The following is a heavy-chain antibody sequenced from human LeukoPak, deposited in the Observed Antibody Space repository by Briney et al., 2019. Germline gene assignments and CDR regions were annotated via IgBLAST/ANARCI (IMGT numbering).Heavy chain of an antibody. V-gene: IGHV5-51*01. J-gene: IGHJ4*02. CDR1: EYSFTNYW. Sequence: GESLKISCKDSEYSFTNYWIGWVRQMPGKGLEWMGIIRPDDSDTRYSPSFQGQVTISADKSTSTAYLQWSSLKASDTAMYCCTRARHGNCYWDHWGQGTLVTVSS. D-gene: IGHD1-7*01. CDR2: IRPDDSDT. CDR3: TRARHGNCYWDH.